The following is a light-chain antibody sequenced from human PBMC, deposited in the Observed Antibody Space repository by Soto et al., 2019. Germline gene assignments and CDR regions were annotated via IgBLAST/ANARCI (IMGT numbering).Light chain of an antibody. J-gene: IGLJ2*01. Sequence: QSVLTQPASVSGSPGQSITISCTGTSSDVGGYNYVSWYQQHPGKAPKLMIYSVSNRPSGVSNRFSGSKSGNTASLTISGLQAKDEADYYCSSYTSSSPVLFGGGTKLTVL. CDR1: SSDVGGYNY. CDR2: SVS. CDR3: SSYTSSSPVL. V-gene: IGLV2-14*01.